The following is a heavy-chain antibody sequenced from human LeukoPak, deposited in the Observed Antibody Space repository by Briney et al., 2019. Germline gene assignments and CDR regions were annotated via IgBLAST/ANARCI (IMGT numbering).Heavy chain of an antibody. Sequence: GGSLRLSCAASGFTFSSYAMHWVRQAPGKGLEWVAVISYDGSNKYYADSVKGRFTISRDNAKNSLYLQMSSLRAEDTAVYYCAREPDYYDSSGYYYDGAFDIWGQGTMVTVSS. V-gene: IGHV3-30-3*01. CDR2: ISYDGSNK. D-gene: IGHD3-22*01. J-gene: IGHJ3*02. CDR1: GFTFSSYA. CDR3: AREPDYYDSSGYYYDGAFDI.